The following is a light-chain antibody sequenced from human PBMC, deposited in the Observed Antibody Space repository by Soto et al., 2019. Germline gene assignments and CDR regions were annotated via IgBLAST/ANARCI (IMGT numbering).Light chain of an antibody. CDR2: GAS. V-gene: IGKV3-15*01. Sequence: EKVMTQSPAALSVSPGERATLSCRASQSVNSNLAWYQQKAGQAPRLLLYGASTRATGIPARFSGSASGTEFTLTISSLQSEDSAVYYCPQYNDWPLTFGGGNKV. J-gene: IGKJ4*01. CDR3: PQYNDWPLT. CDR1: QSVNSN.